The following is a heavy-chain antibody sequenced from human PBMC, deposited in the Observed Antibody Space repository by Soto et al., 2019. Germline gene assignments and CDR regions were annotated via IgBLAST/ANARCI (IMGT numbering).Heavy chain of an antibody. D-gene: IGHD3-3*01. V-gene: IGHV2-5*02. J-gene: IGHJ4*02. CDR3: AHRVLRTVFGLVTTTAIYFDF. Sequence: QITLNESGPPVVRPTETLTLTCRFSGFSLTTSGVGVGWIRQSPGKAPERLALIYWDDEKRYSASLKSRLTTTKDTSKNPVVLTVTDLDPTDTATYYCAHRVLRTVFGLVTTTAIYFDFWGQGTPVAVSS. CDR1: GFSLTTSGVG. CDR2: IYWDDEK.